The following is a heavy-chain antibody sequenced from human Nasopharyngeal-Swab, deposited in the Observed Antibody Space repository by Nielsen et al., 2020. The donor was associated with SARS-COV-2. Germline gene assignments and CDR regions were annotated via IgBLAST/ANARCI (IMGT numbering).Heavy chain of an antibody. CDR2: IKSKTDGGTT. D-gene: IGHD2-2*01. J-gene: IGHJ4*02. CDR3: TTDLMYCSSTSCYSFDY. V-gene: IGHV3-15*01. Sequence: WIRQPPGKGLEWVGRIKSKTDGGTTDYAAPVKGRFTISRDDSKNTLYLQMNSLKTEDTAAYYCTTDLMYCSSTSCYSFDYWGQGTLVTVSS.